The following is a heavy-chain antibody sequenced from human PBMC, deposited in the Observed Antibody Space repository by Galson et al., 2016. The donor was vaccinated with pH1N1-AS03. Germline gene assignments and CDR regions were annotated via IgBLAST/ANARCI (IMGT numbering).Heavy chain of an antibody. CDR3: ARDYAYWSSSSIDY. CDR2: ISSDGSNK. D-gene: IGHD6-6*01. CDR1: GFSFSTYL. J-gene: IGHJ4*02. Sequence: SLRLSCAASGFSFSTYLIHWVRQAPGKGLEWVAVISSDGSNKYYADSVKGRFTISRDNSKNTLYLQMNSLGLEDTAVYYCARDYAYWSSSSIDYWGQGTLVTVSS. V-gene: IGHV3-30-3*01.